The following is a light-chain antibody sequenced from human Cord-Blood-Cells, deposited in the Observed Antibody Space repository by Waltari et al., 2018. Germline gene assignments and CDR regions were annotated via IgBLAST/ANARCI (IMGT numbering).Light chain of an antibody. CDR1: SSDVGSFNL. J-gene: IGLJ3*02. V-gene: IGLV2-23*01. Sequence: QSALTQPAPVSGSPGQSLTISCTGTSSDVGSFNLVSWYQQHPGKAPKHMIYEGSKRPSGVSNRFSGSKSGNTASLTISGLQAEDEADYYCCSYAGSSIWVFGGGTKLTVL. CDR3: CSYAGSSIWV. CDR2: EGS.